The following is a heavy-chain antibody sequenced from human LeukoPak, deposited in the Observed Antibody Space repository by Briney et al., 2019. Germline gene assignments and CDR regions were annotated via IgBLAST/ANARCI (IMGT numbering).Heavy chain of an antibody. CDR1: GGSINSYY. Sequence: SETLSLTCTVSGGSINSYYWSWIRQPPGKGLEWIGYIYYSGNTNYNPSLKSRLTISLDTSKNQFSLKLSSVTAADTAVYYCARRARATAGGYYFDYWGQGTLVTVSS. D-gene: IGHD6-13*01. J-gene: IGHJ4*02. CDR2: IYYSGNT. V-gene: IGHV4-59*08. CDR3: ARRARATAGGYYFDY.